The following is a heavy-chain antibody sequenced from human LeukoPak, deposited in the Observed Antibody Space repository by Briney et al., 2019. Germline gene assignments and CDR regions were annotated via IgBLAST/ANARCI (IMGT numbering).Heavy chain of an antibody. CDR2: ISSSGSAI. CDR1: GFTFSSYE. CDR3: ARDRGGSGWFN. J-gene: IGHJ4*02. D-gene: IGHD6-19*01. V-gene: IGHV3-48*03. Sequence: GGSLRLSCAASGFTFSSYEMNWVRQAPGKGLEWVSYISSSGSAIYYADSVKGRFTISRDNAKNSLYLQMNSLRAEDTAVYYCARDRGGSGWFNWGQGTLVTVSS.